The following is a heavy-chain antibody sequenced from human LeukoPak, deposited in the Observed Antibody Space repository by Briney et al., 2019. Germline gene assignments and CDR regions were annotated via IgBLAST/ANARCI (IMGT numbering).Heavy chain of an antibody. CDR1: GFTFSSYG. V-gene: IGHV3-33*01. CDR2: IWNDGSNK. CDR3: ARIHSLYYYDSSGYGAFDI. D-gene: IGHD3-22*01. Sequence: GGSLRLSCAASGFTFSSYGMHWVRQAPGKGLEWVAVIWNDGSNKYYADSVKGRFTISRDNSKNTLYLQMNSLRAEDTAVYYCARIHSLYYYDSSGYGAFDIWGHGTVVTVSS. J-gene: IGHJ3*02.